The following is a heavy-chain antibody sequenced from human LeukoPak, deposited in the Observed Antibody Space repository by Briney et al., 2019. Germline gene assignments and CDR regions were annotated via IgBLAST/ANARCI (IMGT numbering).Heavy chain of an antibody. V-gene: IGHV3-23*01. J-gene: IGHJ4*02. CDR2: ISGSGGST. Sequence: GGSLRLSCAASGFTFSIYAMSWVRQAPGKGLEWVSAISGSGGSTYYADSVKGRFTISRDSSKNTLYLQMNSLRAEDTAVYYCARGKGKYYGSGSYYNTPLDYWGQGTLVTVSS. CDR1: GFTFSIYA. D-gene: IGHD3-10*01. CDR3: ARGKGKYYGSGSYYNTPLDY.